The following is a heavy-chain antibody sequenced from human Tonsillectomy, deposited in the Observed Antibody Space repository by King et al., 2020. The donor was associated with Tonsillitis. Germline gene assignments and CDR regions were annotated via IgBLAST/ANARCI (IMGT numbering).Heavy chain of an antibody. CDR3: AKEGIGLSDWYFDL. Sequence: VQLVQSGGGVVQPGRSLRLSCAASGFTFSNYGMHWVRQAPGKGLEWVALIAYDASYENYADSVKGRFAISRDNSKNTLYLEMNSLRVEDTAVYYCAKEGIGLSDWYFDLWGRGTLVTVSS. CDR2: IAYDASYE. CDR1: GFTFSNYG. V-gene: IGHV3-30*18. J-gene: IGHJ2*01. D-gene: IGHD3-16*01.